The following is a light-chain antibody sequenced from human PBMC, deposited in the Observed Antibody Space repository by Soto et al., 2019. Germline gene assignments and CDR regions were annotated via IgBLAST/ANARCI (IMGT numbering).Light chain of an antibody. CDR3: QQSYSTPLLT. V-gene: IGKV1-39*01. CDR1: QSISSY. J-gene: IGKJ4*01. CDR2: AAS. Sequence: DIQMTQSPSSLSASVGDRVTITCRASQSISSYLNWYQQKPGKAPKLLIYAASSLQSGAPSRFSGSGSWTDFTLTISSLQPEDFATYYCQQSYSTPLLTFGGGTKVEIK.